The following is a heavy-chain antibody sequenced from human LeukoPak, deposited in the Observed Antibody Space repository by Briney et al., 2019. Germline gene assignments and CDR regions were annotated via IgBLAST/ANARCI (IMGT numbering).Heavy chain of an antibody. J-gene: IGHJ4*02. Sequence: ASVKVSCKASGYTFTSYYMHWVRQAPGQGLEWMGIINPSGGSTSYAQKFQGRVTITADESTSTAYMELSSLRSEDTAVYYCARRGVAGTTHFDYWGQGTLVTVSS. D-gene: IGHD6-19*01. V-gene: IGHV1-46*01. CDR1: GYTFTSYY. CDR2: INPSGGST. CDR3: ARRGVAGTTHFDY.